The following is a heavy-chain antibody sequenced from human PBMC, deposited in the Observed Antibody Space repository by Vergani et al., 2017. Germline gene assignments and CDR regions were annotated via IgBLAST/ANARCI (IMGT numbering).Heavy chain of an antibody. CDR3: ARALLLWFGEGEYYFDY. J-gene: IGHJ4*02. CDR2: ISYDGSNK. D-gene: IGHD3-10*01. CDR1: GFTFSSYA. V-gene: IGHV3-30-3*01. Sequence: VQLLESGGGLVQPGGSLRLSCAASGFTFSSYAMHWVRQAPGKGLEWVAVISYDGSNKYYADSVKGRFTISRDNSKNTLYLQMNSLRAEDTAVYYCARALLLWFGEGEYYFDYWGQGTLVTVSS.